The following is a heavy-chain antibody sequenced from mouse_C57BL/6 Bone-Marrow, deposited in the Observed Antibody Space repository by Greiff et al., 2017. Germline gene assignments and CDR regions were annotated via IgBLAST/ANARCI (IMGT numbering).Heavy chain of an antibody. D-gene: IGHD2-4*01. V-gene: IGHV1-64*01. J-gene: IGHJ2*01. CDR1: GYTFTSYW. Sequence: QVQLQQPGAELVKPGASVKLSCKASGYTFTSYWMHWVKQRPGQGLEWIGMIHPNSGSTNYNEKFKSKATLTVDKSSSTAYMQLSSLTSEDSAVYYCARGEAFYDYDPYFDYWGQGTTLTVSS. CDR3: ARGEAFYDYDPYFDY. CDR2: IHPNSGST.